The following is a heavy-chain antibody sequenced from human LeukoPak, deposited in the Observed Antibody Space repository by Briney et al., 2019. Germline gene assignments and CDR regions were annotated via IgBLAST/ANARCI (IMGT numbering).Heavy chain of an antibody. CDR3: ARMATGHPNWFDP. V-gene: IGHV3-66*01. CDR1: GFTFSDYY. Sequence: GGSLRLSCAASGFTFSDYYMSWIRQAPGKGLEWVSVIYSGGNTYYADSVKGRFTISRDNAKNTLYLQMNSLRAEDTAVYYCARMATGHPNWFDPWGQGTLVTVSS. J-gene: IGHJ5*02. D-gene: IGHD3-9*01. CDR2: IYSGGNT.